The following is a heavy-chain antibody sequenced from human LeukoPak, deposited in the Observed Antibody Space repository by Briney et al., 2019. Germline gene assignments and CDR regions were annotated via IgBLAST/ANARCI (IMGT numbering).Heavy chain of an antibody. Sequence: PSETLSLTCAVSGVSISSNLWWTWVRQPPGKGLEWIAEIHHSGSINYNPSLKSRVTISVDTSKNQFSLKLSSVTAADTAVYYCARGGDFLRFLEQWGQGTLVTVSS. CDR2: IHHSGSI. D-gene: IGHD3-3*01. CDR3: ARGGDFLRFLEQ. J-gene: IGHJ4*02. V-gene: IGHV4-4*02. CDR1: GVSISSNLW.